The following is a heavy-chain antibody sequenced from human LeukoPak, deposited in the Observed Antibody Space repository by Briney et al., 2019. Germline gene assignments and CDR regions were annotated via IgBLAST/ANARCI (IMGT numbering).Heavy chain of an antibody. D-gene: IGHD5-18*01. CDR3: ARKGYSYGYFFDY. Sequence: SLRLSCAASGFTFSSYGMHWVRQPPGKGLEWIGEIYHSGSTNYNPSLKSRVTISVDKSKNQFSLKLSSVTAADTAVYYCARKGYSYGYFFDYWGQGTLVTVSS. CDR1: GFTFSSYG. J-gene: IGHJ4*02. V-gene: IGHV4-4*02. CDR2: IYHSGST.